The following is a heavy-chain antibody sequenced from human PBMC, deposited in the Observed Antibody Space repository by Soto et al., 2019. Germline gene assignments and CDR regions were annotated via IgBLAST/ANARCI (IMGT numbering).Heavy chain of an antibody. CDR1: GGSFSAYA. Sequence: QVQVVQSGAEVKKPGSSVKVSCRASGGSFSAYALSWVRQAPGQGLEWMGGIIPVFGTTNYARKFQGRLSVSADRGTRTASAYMELSSLRSEDTTSYYCAFGWLSYPDYGLDVWGRGTTVIVSS. D-gene: IGHD3-10*01. CDR3: AFGWLSYPDYGLDV. J-gene: IGHJ6*02. V-gene: IGHV1-69*06. CDR2: IIPVFGTT.